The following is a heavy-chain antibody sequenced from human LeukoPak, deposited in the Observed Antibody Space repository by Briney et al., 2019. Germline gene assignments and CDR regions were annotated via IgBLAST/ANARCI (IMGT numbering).Heavy chain of an antibody. CDR3: AKDIYDSGDAFDI. V-gene: IGHV3-9*01. Sequence: PGGSLRLSCAASGFTFDDYAMHWVRQAPGKGLEWVSGISWNSGSIGYADSVKGRFTISRDNAKNSLYLQMNSLRAEDTALYYCAKDIYDSGDAFDIWGQGTMVTVSS. J-gene: IGHJ3*02. CDR1: GFTFDDYA. CDR2: ISWNSGSI. D-gene: IGHD1-26*01.